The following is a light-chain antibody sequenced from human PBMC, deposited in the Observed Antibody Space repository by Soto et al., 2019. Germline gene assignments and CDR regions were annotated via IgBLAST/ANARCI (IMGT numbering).Light chain of an antibody. CDR3: QQSYSTPPLT. CDR1: QSISSY. V-gene: IGKV1-39*01. CDR2: AAS. Sequence: DIQMTQSPSSLSASVGDRVTSTCRASQSISSYLNWYQQKPGKAPKLLIYAASSLQSGVPSRFSGSGSGTDFTLTISSLQPEDFATYYCQQSYSTPPLTFGGGTKVEIK. J-gene: IGKJ4*01.